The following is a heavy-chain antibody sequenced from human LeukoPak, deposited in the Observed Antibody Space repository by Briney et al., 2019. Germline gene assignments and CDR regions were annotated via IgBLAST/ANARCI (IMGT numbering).Heavy chain of an antibody. Sequence: PSETLSLTCAVYGGSFSGYYWSWIRQPPGKGLEWIGEINHSGSTNYNPSLKSRVTISVDTSKNQFSLKLSSVTAADTAVYYCARVPTGGVVIATPELYFDYWGQGTLVTVSS. CDR1: GGSFSGYY. J-gene: IGHJ4*02. V-gene: IGHV4-34*01. CDR3: ARVPTGGVVIATPELYFDY. CDR2: INHSGST. D-gene: IGHD2-21*01.